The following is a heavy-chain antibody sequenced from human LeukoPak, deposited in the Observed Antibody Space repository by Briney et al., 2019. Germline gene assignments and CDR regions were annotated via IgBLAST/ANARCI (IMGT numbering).Heavy chain of an antibody. CDR1: GFTFSSYA. CDR3: ARDHSSGWYSTYYFDY. Sequence: GGSLRLSCAASGFTFSSYAMHWVRQAPGKGLEWGAVISYDGSNKYYADSVKGRFTISRDNSKNTLYLQMDSLRAEDTAVYYCARDHSSGWYSTYYFDYWGQGTLVTVSS. J-gene: IGHJ4*02. CDR2: ISYDGSNK. D-gene: IGHD6-19*01. V-gene: IGHV3-30*04.